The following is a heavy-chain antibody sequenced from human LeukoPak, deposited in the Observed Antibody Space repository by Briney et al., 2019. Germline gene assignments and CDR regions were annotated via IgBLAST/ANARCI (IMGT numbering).Heavy chain of an antibody. CDR3: ARDLSGSYYFDY. J-gene: IGHJ4*02. V-gene: IGHV3-53*01. CDR1: GFTVSGNY. Sequence: GGSLRLSCAASGFTVSGNYMSWVRQAPGKGLEWVSVIYSGGSTYYADSVKGRFTISRDNSKNTLYLQMNSLRAEDTAVYYCARDLSGSYYFDYWGQGTLVTVSS. D-gene: IGHD1-26*01. CDR2: IYSGGST.